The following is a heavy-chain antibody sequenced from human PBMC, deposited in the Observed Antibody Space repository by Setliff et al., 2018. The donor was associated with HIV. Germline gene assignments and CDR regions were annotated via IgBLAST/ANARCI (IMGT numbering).Heavy chain of an antibody. CDR2: IYYSGST. CDR1: GGSTSSYF. Sequence: LSETLSLTCTVSGGSTSSYFWSWVRQPPGKGLEWIGYIYYSGSTNYNPSLKSRVTMSVDTFKNQFSLKLSSVTAADTAVYYCARIYDYGSYYFDYWGQGTLVTVSS. J-gene: IGHJ4*02. D-gene: IGHD4-17*01. V-gene: IGHV4-59*01. CDR3: ARIYDYGSYYFDY.